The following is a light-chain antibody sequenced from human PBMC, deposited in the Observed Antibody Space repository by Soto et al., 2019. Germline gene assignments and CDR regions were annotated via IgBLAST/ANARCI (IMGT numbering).Light chain of an antibody. CDR3: CSYAGGYTFPYV. CDR1: NSDVGSYNS. Sequence: QSVLTQPRSVSGSPGQSVTMSCTGTNSDVGSYNSVSWYQQHPDKAPKLIIYDVSKRPSGVPDRFSGSKSGNTASLTISGLQAEDDGDYYCCSYAGGYTFPYVFGTGTKLTVL. V-gene: IGLV2-11*01. J-gene: IGLJ1*01. CDR2: DVS.